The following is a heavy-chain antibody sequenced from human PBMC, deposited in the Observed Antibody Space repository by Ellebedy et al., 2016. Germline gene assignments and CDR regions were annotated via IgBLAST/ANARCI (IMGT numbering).Heavy chain of an antibody. CDR3: ARDKLASGSFLPVWFDP. D-gene: IGHD3-10*01. CDR2: ISSDGSGT. CDR1: GFNFDDYT. J-gene: IGHJ5*02. V-gene: IGHV3-43D*03. Sequence: GGSLRLSXAASGFNFDDYTMHWVRQGPGKGLEWVSFISSDGSGTFYADSVRGRFTISRDNSKRSLYLQMNSLRPEDTAFYYCARDKLASGSFLPVWFDPWGPGTLVSVTS.